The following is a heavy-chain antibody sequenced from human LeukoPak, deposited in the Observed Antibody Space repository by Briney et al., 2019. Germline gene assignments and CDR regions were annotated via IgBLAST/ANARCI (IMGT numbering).Heavy chain of an antibody. J-gene: IGHJ4*02. CDR2: INSDGSST. D-gene: IGHD4-11*01. CDR3: ARGLVPGFLDY. CDR1: GFNFNNYW. V-gene: IGHV3-74*01. Sequence: PGGSLRLSWEAPGFNFNNYWMHWVRKAPGKGLVWVSRINSDGSSTSYADSVKGRFTISRDNAKDTLYLQMNSLRAEDTAVYYCARGLVPGFLDYWGQGTPVTVSS.